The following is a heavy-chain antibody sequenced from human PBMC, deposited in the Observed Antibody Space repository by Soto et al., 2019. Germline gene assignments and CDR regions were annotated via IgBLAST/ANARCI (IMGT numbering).Heavy chain of an antibody. D-gene: IGHD6-13*01. CDR1: GGTFRNYA. CDR3: AIPLPKQQLVRGAFDH. Sequence: QVQLVQSGAEVKKPGSSVKLSCKTSGGTFRNYAINWVRQAPGQGLEWMGGSIPVFGTANYAQTFQGRFTITADEYMSTAYMELSSLRSEDTAVYYCAIPLPKQQLVRGAFDHWGQGTLVTVAS. J-gene: IGHJ4*02. CDR2: SIPVFGTA. V-gene: IGHV1-69*01.